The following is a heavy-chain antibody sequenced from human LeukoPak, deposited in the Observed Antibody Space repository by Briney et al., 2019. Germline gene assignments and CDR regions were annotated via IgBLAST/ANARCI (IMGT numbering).Heavy chain of an antibody. J-gene: IGHJ3*02. Sequence: SETLSLTCAVSGGSMSHYYWSWIRQPPGKGLEWIGYIYHSESTYYNPSLKNRVTISIDRSKNQLSLNLSSVTAADTAVYYCARVPFDYYDSDDYYYHDAFDIWGQGTMVTVSS. CDR1: GGSMSHYY. D-gene: IGHD3-22*01. V-gene: IGHV4-59*12. CDR2: IYHSEST. CDR3: ARVPFDYYDSDDYYYHDAFDI.